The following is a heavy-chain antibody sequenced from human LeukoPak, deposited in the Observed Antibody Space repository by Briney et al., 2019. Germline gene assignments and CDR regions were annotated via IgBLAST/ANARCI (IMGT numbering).Heavy chain of an antibody. Sequence: PGGSLRLSCAASGFTFSSYGMHWVRQAPGKGLEWVAVIWYDGSNKYYADSVKGRFTISRDNSKNTLYLQMNSLRAEDTAVYYCASLGFDCSSNSCYDAFDIWGQGTMVTVSS. CDR1: GFTFSSYG. CDR2: IWYDGSNK. V-gene: IGHV3-33*01. J-gene: IGHJ3*02. CDR3: ASLGFDCSSNSCYDAFDI. D-gene: IGHD2-2*01.